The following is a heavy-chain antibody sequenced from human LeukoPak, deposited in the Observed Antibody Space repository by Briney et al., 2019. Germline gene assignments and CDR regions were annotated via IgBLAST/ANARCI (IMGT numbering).Heavy chain of an antibody. D-gene: IGHD3-3*01. J-gene: IGHJ4*02. CDR1: GFTFSDYY. V-gene: IGHV3-11*04. Sequence: GGSLRLSCAASGFTFSDYYMSWIRQAPGKGLEWVSYISSSGSTIYYADSVKGRFTISRDNAKNSLYLQMNSLRAEDTAAYYCARAFRVGVVIIREXYWGQGTLVTVSS. CDR2: ISSSGSTI. CDR3: ARAFRVGVVIIREXY.